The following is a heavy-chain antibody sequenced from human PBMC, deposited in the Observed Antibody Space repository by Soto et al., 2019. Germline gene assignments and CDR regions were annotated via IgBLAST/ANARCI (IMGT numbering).Heavy chain of an antibody. D-gene: IGHD3-10*01. CDR2: IYYSGST. CDR3: ASGVHLAPDY. CDR1: GGSVSSGGYY. V-gene: IGHV4-31*03. Sequence: QVQLQESGPGLVKPSQTLSLTCTVSGGSVSSGGYYWTWIRQHPGKGLEWIGYIYYSGSTYYNPSLKSRVSISADTSKNQFSLKLSSVTAADTAVYYCASGVHLAPDYWGQGTLVTVSS. J-gene: IGHJ4*02.